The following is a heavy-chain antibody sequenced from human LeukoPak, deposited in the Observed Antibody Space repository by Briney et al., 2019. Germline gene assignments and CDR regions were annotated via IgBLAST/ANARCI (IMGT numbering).Heavy chain of an antibody. CDR1: GFTFSTYV. CDR3: ARDNGEWRLNWFDH. Sequence: GGSLRLSCAASGFTFSTYVMHWVRQAPGNGLDWVALIWDDGNNKYYADSAKGRFTISRDNSKNTLYLQMNSLRAEDTAVYYCARDNGEWRLNWFDHWGQGTPVTVSS. CDR2: IWDDGNNK. V-gene: IGHV3-33*01. D-gene: IGHD2-8*01. J-gene: IGHJ5*02.